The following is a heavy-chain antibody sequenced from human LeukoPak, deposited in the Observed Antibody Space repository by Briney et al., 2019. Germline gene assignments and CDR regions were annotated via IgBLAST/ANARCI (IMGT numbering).Heavy chain of an antibody. CDR3: ARVGGIGGSWYGWGSYNWFDP. J-gene: IGHJ5*02. Sequence: SVTDTCKASGCTLISYVINWVRQATGQGLEWMGCMNPNSGNTGYGQKFQGRAIITRYTSIRTAYMELRSLRSEDTGVYYCARVGGIGGSWYGWGSYNWFDPWGQGALVTVSS. D-gene: IGHD6-13*01. V-gene: IGHV1-8*03. CDR1: GCTLISYV. CDR2: MNPNSGNT.